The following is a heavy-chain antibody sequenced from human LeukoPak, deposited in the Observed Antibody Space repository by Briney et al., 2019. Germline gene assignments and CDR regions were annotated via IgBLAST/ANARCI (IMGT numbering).Heavy chain of an antibody. Sequence: PGGSLRLSCAASGFTFSSYSMNWVRQAPGKGLEWVSSISSSSSYIYYADSVKGRFTISRDNAKNSLYLQMNSLKAEDTVVYYGAGRYSSGWYRNFDYWGQGTLVTVSS. CDR3: AGRYSSGWYRNFDY. J-gene: IGHJ4*02. CDR1: GFTFSSYS. D-gene: IGHD6-19*01. CDR2: ISSSSSYI. V-gene: IGHV3-21*01.